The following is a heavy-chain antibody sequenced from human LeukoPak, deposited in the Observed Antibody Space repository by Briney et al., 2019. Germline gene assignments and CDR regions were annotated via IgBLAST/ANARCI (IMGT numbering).Heavy chain of an antibody. Sequence: PGGSLRLSCAASGFTFSSHAMSWVRQAPGKGLEWVSAISGSGGSTYYADSVKGRFTISRDNSKNTLYLQMNSLRAEDTAVYYCASYSSSWYMFFDYWGQGTLVTVSS. CDR2: ISGSGGST. CDR3: ASYSSSWYMFFDY. J-gene: IGHJ4*02. D-gene: IGHD6-13*01. V-gene: IGHV3-23*01. CDR1: GFTFSSHA.